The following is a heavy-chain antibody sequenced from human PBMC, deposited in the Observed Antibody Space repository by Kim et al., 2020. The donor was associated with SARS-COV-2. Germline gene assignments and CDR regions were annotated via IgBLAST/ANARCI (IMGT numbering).Heavy chain of an antibody. Sequence: GRSLRLSCAASGFTFSSYAMHWVRQAPGKGLEWVAVISYDGSNKYYADSVKGRFTISRDNSKNTLYLQMNSLRAEDTAVYYCAREAVDSSGYSPDYWGQGTLVTVSS. CDR2: ISYDGSNK. CDR3: AREAVDSSGYSPDY. CDR1: GFTFSSYA. J-gene: IGHJ4*02. V-gene: IGHV3-30*04. D-gene: IGHD3-22*01.